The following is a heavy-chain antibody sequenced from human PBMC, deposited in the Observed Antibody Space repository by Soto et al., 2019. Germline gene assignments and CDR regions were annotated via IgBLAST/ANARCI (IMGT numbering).Heavy chain of an antibody. D-gene: IGHD2-2*01. Sequence: GGSLRLSCAASGFTFSSYAMSWVRQAPGKGLEWVSAISGSGGSTYYADSVKGRFTISRDNSKNTLYLQMNSLRAEDTAVYYCAKVFGPAANYYYYMDVWGKGTTVTVSS. CDR3: AKVFGPAANYYYYMDV. CDR1: GFTFSSYA. V-gene: IGHV3-23*01. CDR2: ISGSGGST. J-gene: IGHJ6*03.